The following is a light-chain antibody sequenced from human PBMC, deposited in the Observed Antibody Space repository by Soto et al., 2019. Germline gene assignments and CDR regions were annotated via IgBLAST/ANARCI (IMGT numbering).Light chain of an antibody. CDR2: HAS. V-gene: IGKV1-5*01. CDR3: QQYRTYS. J-gene: IGKJ1*01. CDR1: QDIYKY. Sequence: DIQMTQSPSSLSAAVGDRVTFTCQASQDIYKYLNWYQQRPGTAPKLLIYHASILETAVPSRFSGNGSGTEFTLTISSLQPGDFATYYCQQYRTYSFGQGSRVEIK.